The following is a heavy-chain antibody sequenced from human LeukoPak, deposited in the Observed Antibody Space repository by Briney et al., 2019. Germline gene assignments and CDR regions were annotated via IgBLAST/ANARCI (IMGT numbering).Heavy chain of an antibody. Sequence: ASVKVSCKVSGGTFSSYAISWVRQAPGQGLEWMGRIIPILGIANYAQKFQGRVTITADKSTSTAYMELSSLRSEDTAVYYCAREVGYPDSSGQYSWDYWGQGTLVTVSS. V-gene: IGHV1-69*04. CDR1: GGTFSSYA. CDR2: IIPILGIA. D-gene: IGHD3-22*01. J-gene: IGHJ4*02. CDR3: AREVGYPDSSGQYSWDY.